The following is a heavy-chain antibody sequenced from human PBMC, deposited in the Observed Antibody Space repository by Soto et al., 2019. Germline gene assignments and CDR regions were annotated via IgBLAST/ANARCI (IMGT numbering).Heavy chain of an antibody. V-gene: IGHV1-69*06. Sequence: GASVKVSCKASGGTFSSYAISWVRQAPGQGLEWMGGIIPIFGTANYAQKFQGRVTITADKSASTAYMELSSLRSEDTAVYYCARVDQYCSGGSCYPYYYYGMDVWRQGTTVTVSS. J-gene: IGHJ6*02. CDR3: ARVDQYCSGGSCYPYYYYGMDV. CDR1: GGTFSSYA. D-gene: IGHD2-15*01. CDR2: IIPIFGTA.